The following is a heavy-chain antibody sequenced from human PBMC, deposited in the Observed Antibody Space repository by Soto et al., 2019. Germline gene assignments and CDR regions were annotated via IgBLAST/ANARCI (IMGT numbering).Heavy chain of an antibody. CDR3: ARGPASKVRGARSVDY. Sequence: QVQLVQSGAEVKKPGASVKVSCKASGYTFTGYYMHWVRQAPGQGLEWMGWINPNSGGTNYAQKFQGRVTMTRDTYISTADMELSRLRSDDTAVYYCARGPASKVRGARSVDYWGQGTLVTVSS. D-gene: IGHD3-10*01. V-gene: IGHV1-2*02. CDR1: GYTFTGYY. CDR2: INPNSGGT. J-gene: IGHJ4*02.